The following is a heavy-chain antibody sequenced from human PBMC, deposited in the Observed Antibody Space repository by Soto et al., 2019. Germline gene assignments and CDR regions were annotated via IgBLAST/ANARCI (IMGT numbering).Heavy chain of an antibody. CDR2: LNTDGRTT. J-gene: IGHJ6*03. Sequence: ELQLVESGGGLVQPGETLTLSCAASGFSFSSYWMGWVRQAPGKGLVWVSHLNTDGRTTNYAGSVKGRFTISSDNAKNTMYLQMNSLTVEDKSGSYCAREGGAATAFMYYMDVWGKGTTVTVSS. CDR3: AREGGAATAFMYYMDV. D-gene: IGHD2-15*01. CDR1: GFSFSSYW. V-gene: IGHV3-74*01.